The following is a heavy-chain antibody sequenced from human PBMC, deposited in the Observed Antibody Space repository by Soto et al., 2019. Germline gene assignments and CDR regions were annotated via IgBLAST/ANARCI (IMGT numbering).Heavy chain of an antibody. J-gene: IGHJ4*02. CDR3: ASRYYDILAGYYANDY. V-gene: IGHV1-69*01. CDR2: IIPIFGTA. CDR1: GGTFSSYA. Sequence: QVQLVQSGAEVKKPGSSVKVSCKASGGTFSSYAISWVRQAPGQGLEWMGGIIPIFGTANYAQKFQGRVTSTADESTSTAYMEPSSLRSEDTAVYYCASRYYDILAGYYANDYWGQGTLVTVSS. D-gene: IGHD3-9*01.